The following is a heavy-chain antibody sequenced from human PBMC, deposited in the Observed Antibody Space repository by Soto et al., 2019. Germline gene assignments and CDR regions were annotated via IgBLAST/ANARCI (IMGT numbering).Heavy chain of an antibody. CDR1: GFTFGTTD. V-gene: IGHV3-23*01. CDR2: IDGSGGIT. Sequence: QLLQSGGGLVQPGGSLTLSCAASGFTFGTTDMSWVRQAPGEGLEWVSTIDGSGGITYYAESVKGRFTISRDNSRNTVYLQMNSLRGDDTALYYCVKNSGWFTTWGQGALVTVSS. J-gene: IGHJ5*02. CDR3: VKNSGWFTT. D-gene: IGHD6-19*01.